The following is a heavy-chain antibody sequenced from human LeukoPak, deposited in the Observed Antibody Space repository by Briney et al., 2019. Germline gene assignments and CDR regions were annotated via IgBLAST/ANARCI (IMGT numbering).Heavy chain of an antibody. Sequence: GGSLRLSCAASGFTFSASDMNWVRQTPGKGLEWVSSISSSSSYIYYADSVKGRFSISRDNAKKSLYLQMNSLRAEDTAVYYCARTYYDILTGYNPYFDYWGQGILVTVSS. J-gene: IGHJ4*02. V-gene: IGHV3-21*01. D-gene: IGHD3-9*01. CDR2: ISSSSSYI. CDR3: ARTYYDILTGYNPYFDY. CDR1: GFTFSASD.